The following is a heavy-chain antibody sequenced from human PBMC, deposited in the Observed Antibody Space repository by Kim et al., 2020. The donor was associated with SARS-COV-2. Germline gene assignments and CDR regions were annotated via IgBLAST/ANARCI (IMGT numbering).Heavy chain of an antibody. Sequence: AQKLQGRVTMTPDTSTSTAYMELRSLRSDDTAVYYCARDIAMVGNWFDPWGQGTLVTVSS. J-gene: IGHJ5*02. D-gene: IGHD5-18*01. CDR3: ARDIAMVGNWFDP. V-gene: IGHV1-18*01.